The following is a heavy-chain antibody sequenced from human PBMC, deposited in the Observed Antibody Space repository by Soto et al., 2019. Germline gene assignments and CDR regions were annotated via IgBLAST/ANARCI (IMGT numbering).Heavy chain of an antibody. D-gene: IGHD3-16*01. J-gene: IGHJ3*02. CDR2: ISGSGGRT. CDR1: GFPFSSYA. V-gene: IGHV3-23*01. CDR3: AKGGYYSLFDI. Sequence: GGSLRLSCVASGFPFSSYAMSWVRQTPGRGLEWVSGISGSGGRTYYADSVKGRFTISRDNSNNTLSLQMHILRVEDTAVYFCAKGGYYSLFDIWGQGTVVTVSS.